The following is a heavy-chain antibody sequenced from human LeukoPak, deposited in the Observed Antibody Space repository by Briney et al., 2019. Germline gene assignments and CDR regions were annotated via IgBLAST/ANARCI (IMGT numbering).Heavy chain of an antibody. J-gene: IGHJ4*02. CDR1: GESISGFY. V-gene: IGHV4-59*12. CDR3: ARHAYYYDSSGAREFDY. CDR2: IYYSGST. Sequence: SETLSLTCTVSGESISGFYWTWIRQPPGKGLEWIGYIYYSGSTNYNPSLKSRVTISVDTSKNQFSLKLSSVTAADTAVYYCARHAYYYDSSGAREFDYWGQGTLVTVSS. D-gene: IGHD3-22*01.